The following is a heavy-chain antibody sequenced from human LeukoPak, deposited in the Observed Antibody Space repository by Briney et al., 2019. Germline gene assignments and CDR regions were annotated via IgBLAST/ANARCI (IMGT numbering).Heavy chain of an antibody. J-gene: IGHJ4*02. CDR2: ISWSSGII. CDR1: GFTFDDHG. D-gene: IGHD1-26*01. V-gene: IGHV3-9*01. Sequence: GRSLRLSCAASGFTFDDHGMHWVRQAPGKGLEWVSGISWSSGIIGYADSVKGRFTISRDNAKNSLYLQMNSLRAEDTALYYCAKAPGLYSGSYYIFWGQGTLVTVSS. CDR3: AKAPGLYSGSYYIF.